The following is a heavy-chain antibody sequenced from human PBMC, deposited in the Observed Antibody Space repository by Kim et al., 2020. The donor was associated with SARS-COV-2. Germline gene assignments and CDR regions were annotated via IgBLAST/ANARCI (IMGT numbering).Heavy chain of an antibody. D-gene: IGHD3-10*01. V-gene: IGHV3-30-3*01. CDR2: ISYDGSNK. CDR3: ARDPWSRLRGLIYSYYGMDV. Sequence: GGSLRLSCAASGFTFSSCAMHWVRQAPGKGLEWVAVISYDGSNKYYADSVKGRFTISRDNSKNTLYLQMNSLRAEDTALYYFARDPWSRLRGLIYSYYGMDVWGQGTTVTVSS. J-gene: IGHJ6*02. CDR1: GFTFSSCA.